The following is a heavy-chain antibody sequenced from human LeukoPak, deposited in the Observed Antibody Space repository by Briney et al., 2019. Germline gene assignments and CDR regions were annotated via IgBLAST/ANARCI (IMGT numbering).Heavy chain of an antibody. J-gene: IGHJ5*02. V-gene: IGHV3-48*04. D-gene: IGHD1-26*01. Sequence: GGSLRLSCAASGFTFSSYWMSWVRRAPGKGLEWVSYISSSGSTIYYADSVKGRFTISRDNAKNSLYLQMNSLRAEDTAVYYCARAGSGRSPDWFDPWGQGTLVTVSS. CDR3: ARAGSGRSPDWFDP. CDR2: ISSSGSTI. CDR1: GFTFSSYW.